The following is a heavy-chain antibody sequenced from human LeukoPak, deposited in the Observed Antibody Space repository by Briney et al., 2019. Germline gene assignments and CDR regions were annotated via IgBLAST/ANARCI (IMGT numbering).Heavy chain of an antibody. D-gene: IGHD2-21*02. CDR2: IIPIFGTA. J-gene: IGHJ5*02. CDR3: ARPVVRSVYCGGDCYWFDP. Sequence: SVKVSCKASGGTFSSYAISWVRQAPGQGLEWMGGIIPIFGTANYAQKFQGRVTITTDESTSTAYMELSSLRSEDTAVYYCARPVVRSVYCGGDCYWFDPWGQGTLVTVSS. CDR1: GGTFSSYA. V-gene: IGHV1-69*05.